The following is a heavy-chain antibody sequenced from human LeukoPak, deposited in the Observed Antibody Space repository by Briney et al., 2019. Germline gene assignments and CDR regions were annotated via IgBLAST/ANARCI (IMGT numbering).Heavy chain of an antibody. CDR3: ARGGVYSGSPYYFDY. J-gene: IGHJ4*02. V-gene: IGHV1-46*01. D-gene: IGHD5-12*01. CDR1: RYTFTRYS. CDR2: INPSGCSI. Sequence: ASAKVSCKASRYTFTRYSMHWVRQAAGQGLEGMGIINPSGCSISSAQKFQGRVSMTRDMSTSTVYMKLSSLSSEDTAVYYCARGGVYSGSPYYFDYWGQGTLVTVSS.